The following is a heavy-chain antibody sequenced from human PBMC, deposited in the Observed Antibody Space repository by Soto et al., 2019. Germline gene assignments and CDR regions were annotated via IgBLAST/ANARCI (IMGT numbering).Heavy chain of an antibody. D-gene: IGHD1-26*01. CDR2: ISYDGSNK. CDR1: GFTFSSYG. CDR3: AKDEPASGSYDY. J-gene: IGHJ4*02. V-gene: IGHV3-30*18. Sequence: GGSLRLSCAASGFTFSSYGMHWVRQAPGKGLEWVAVISYDGSNKYYADPVKGRFTISRDNSKNTLYLQMNSLRAEDTAVYYCAKDEPASGSYDYWGQGTLVTVSS.